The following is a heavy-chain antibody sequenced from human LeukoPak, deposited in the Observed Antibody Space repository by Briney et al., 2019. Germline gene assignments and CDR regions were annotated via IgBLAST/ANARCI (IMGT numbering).Heavy chain of an antibody. CDR2: INHSGSA. V-gene: IGHV4-34*01. D-gene: IGHD2-2*03. Sequence: SETLSLTCAVYGGSFSGYYWSWIRQPPGKGLEWIGEINHSGSANYNPSLKSRVTISVDTSKNQFSLKLSSVTAADTAVYYCARGKDGLDIVVVPAAIGFDYWGQGTLVTVSS. CDR3: ARGKDGLDIVVVPAAIGFDY. J-gene: IGHJ4*02. CDR1: GGSFSGYY.